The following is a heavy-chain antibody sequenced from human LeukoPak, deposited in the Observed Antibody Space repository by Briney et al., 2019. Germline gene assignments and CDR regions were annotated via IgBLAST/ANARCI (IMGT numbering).Heavy chain of an antibody. D-gene: IGHD2-2*01. CDR3: ARHLGHPIPHIVVVPAAVHFDY. CDR2: IYYSGST. CDR1: GGSISSGDYY. V-gene: IGHV4-30-4*08. J-gene: IGHJ4*02. Sequence: PSETLSLTCTVSGGSISSGDYYWSWIRQPPGKGLEWIGYIYYSGSTYYNPSLKSRVTISVDTSKNQFSLKLSSVTAADTAVYYCARHLGHPIPHIVVVPAAVHFDYWGQGTLVTVSS.